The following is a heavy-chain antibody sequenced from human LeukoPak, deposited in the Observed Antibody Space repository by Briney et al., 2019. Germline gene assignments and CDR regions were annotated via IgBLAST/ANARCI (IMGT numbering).Heavy chain of an antibody. Sequence: SSETLSLTCAVYGGSFSGYYWSWIRQPPGKGLGWIGEINHSGSTNYNPSLKSRVTISVDTSKNQFSLKLSSVTAADTAVYYCARAPLRIAARPRDYYYYMDVWGKGTTVTVSS. CDR2: INHSGST. CDR3: ARAPLRIAARPRDYYYYMDV. V-gene: IGHV4-34*01. J-gene: IGHJ6*03. D-gene: IGHD6-6*01. CDR1: GGSFSGYY.